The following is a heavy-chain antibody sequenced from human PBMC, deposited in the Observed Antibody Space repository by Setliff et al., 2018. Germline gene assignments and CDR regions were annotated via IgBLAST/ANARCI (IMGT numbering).Heavy chain of an antibody. CDR2: VSASGST. D-gene: IGHD3-22*01. CDR1: GGSFTGTTYY. CDR3: ARLSGYYFDY. V-gene: IGHV4-61*01. Sequence: PSETLSLTCTVSGGSFTGTTYYWSWIRLPPGKGLEWIGYVSASGSTKYSPSLESRVTISVDTSKNQFSLKLSSVTAADTAVFYCARLSGYYFDYWGQGTLVTVSS. J-gene: IGHJ4*02.